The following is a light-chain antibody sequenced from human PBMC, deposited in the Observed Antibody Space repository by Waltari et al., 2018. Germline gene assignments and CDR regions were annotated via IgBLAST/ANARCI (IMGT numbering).Light chain of an antibody. Sequence: QLVLTQSPSASASLGASVTLTCTLSSGHSSYAIAWPQQQPEKGPRYLMKLNSDGSHSKGDGIPDRFSGSSSGAERYLTISSLQSEDEADYYCQTWGTGPWVFGGGTKLTVL. V-gene: IGLV4-69*01. J-gene: IGLJ3*02. CDR1: SGHSSYA. CDR2: LNSDGSH. CDR3: QTWGTGPWV.